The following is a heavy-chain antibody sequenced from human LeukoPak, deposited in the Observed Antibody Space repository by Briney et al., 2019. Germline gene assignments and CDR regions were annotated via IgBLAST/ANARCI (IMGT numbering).Heavy chain of an antibody. CDR1: GYSFTIYN. CDR2: INPSDGAT. J-gene: IGHJ6*03. Sequence: ASVKVSCKASGYSFTIYNIHWVRQAPGQGLEWMGMINPSDGATTYAQRFQGRLTMTRDMSTTTVYMDLRSLRSEDTAVYFCAREEGGGLGGNLGGLFATYYTYYYMDVWGRGTMVTVSS. V-gene: IGHV1-46*01. D-gene: IGHD3-16*01. CDR3: AREEGGGLGGNLGGLFATYYTYYYMDV.